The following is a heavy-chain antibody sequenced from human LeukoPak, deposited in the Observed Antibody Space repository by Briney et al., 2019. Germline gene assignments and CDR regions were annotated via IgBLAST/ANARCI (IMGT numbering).Heavy chain of an antibody. Sequence: ASVTVSCKASGYTFTGYYLHWVRQAPGQGLDWVGWINPNSGGTNYEQKFQGRVTMTRDTSITTVYMELSRLRSDDTAVYYCSREDYWGQGTLVTVSS. V-gene: IGHV1-2*02. CDR2: INPNSGGT. CDR1: GYTFTGYY. CDR3: SREDY. J-gene: IGHJ4*02.